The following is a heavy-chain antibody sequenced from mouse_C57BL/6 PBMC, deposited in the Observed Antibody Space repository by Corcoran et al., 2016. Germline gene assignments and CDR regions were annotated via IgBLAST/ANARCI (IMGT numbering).Heavy chain of an antibody. CDR2: IYTDTGEP. CDR1: GYTFTEYP. J-gene: IGHJ1*03. V-gene: IGHV9-1*01. Sequence: QIQLVQSGPELRKPGETVQFSCKAFGYTFTEYPMHWVNEAPGQGSKWRGMIYTDTGEPTYVEEFKGRFAFSLDTSASTADLQINNLKNEDTATYFCVRDGYLYWYFDVWGTGTTVTVSS. CDR3: VRDGYLYWYFDV. D-gene: IGHD2-3*01.